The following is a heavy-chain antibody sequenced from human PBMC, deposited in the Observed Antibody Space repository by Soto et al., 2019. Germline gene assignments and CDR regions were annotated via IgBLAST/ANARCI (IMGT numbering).Heavy chain of an antibody. CDR1: GGSISSYY. Sequence: QVQLQESGPGLVKPSETLSLTCTVSGGSISSYYWSWTRQPPGKGLEWIGYIYYSGSTNYIPSLKSRVTISVDTSKNQFALKLSSVTAADTAVYYCARDTGDYSLDVWGQGTTVTDSS. D-gene: IGHD4-17*01. CDR3: ARDTGDYSLDV. V-gene: IGHV4-59*01. J-gene: IGHJ6*02. CDR2: IYYSGST.